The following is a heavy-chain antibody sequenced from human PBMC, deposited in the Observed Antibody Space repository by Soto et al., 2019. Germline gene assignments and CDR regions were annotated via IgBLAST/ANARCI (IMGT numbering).Heavy chain of an antibody. CDR1: GYSISSGYY. CDR2: IYHSGNT. D-gene: IGHD6-19*01. Sequence: PSETLSLTCAVSGYSISSGYYWGWIRQPPGKGLEWIGTIYHSGNTYYNPSLESRVTISVDTSKNQFSLKLSSVTAADTAVYYCARVLGDSGWTGGNWFDPWGQGTLVTVSS. V-gene: IGHV4-38-2*01. J-gene: IGHJ5*02. CDR3: ARVLGDSGWTGGNWFDP.